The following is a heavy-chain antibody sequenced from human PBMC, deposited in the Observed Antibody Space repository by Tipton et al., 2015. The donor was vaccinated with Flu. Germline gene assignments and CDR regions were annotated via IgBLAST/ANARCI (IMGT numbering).Heavy chain of an antibody. CDR3: ARDEGVVNYYFGMDV. CDR2: IWYDGSDK. Sequence: RSLRLSCAASGFSFSSYGMHWVRQAPGKGLEWVAAIWYDGSDKYYADSVKGRFTISRDNAKNTLYLQMNSVRAEDTAVYYCARDEGVVNYYFGMDVWGQGTTVSVSS. CDR1: GFSFSSYG. V-gene: IGHV3-33*01. J-gene: IGHJ6*02.